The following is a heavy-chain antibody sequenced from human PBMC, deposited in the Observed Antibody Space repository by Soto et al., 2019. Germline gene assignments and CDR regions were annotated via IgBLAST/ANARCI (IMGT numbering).Heavy chain of an antibody. CDR2: MNPNSGNT. J-gene: IGHJ5*02. CDR1: GYTFTSYD. D-gene: IGHD3-16*01. CDR3: ARGDVGFGRGNNWFDP. Sequence: QVQLVQSGAEVKKPGASVKVSCKASGYTFTSYDINWVRQATGQGLEWMGWMNPNSGNTGYAQKFQGRVTMTRNTSKSTAYMEVSSLRSEDTAVYYCARGDVGFGRGNNWFDPWGQGTLVTVSS. V-gene: IGHV1-8*01.